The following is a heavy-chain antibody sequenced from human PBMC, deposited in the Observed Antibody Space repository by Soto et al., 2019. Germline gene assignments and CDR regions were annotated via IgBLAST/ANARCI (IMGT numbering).Heavy chain of an antibody. D-gene: IGHD3-10*01. CDR2: INPNSGGT. V-gene: IGHV1-2*04. Sequence: VASVKVSCKASGYTFTGYDMHWVRQAPGQGLEWMGWINPNSGGTNYAQKSQGWVTMTRDTSISTAYMELSRLRSDDTAVYYCAKQSDSGSYIYYYGMVVWGQGTTVTVSS. J-gene: IGHJ6*02. CDR1: GYTFTGYD. CDR3: AKQSDSGSYIYYYGMVV.